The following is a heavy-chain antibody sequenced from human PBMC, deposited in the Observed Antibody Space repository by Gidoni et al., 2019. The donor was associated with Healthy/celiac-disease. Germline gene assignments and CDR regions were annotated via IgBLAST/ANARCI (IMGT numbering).Heavy chain of an antibody. CDR2: INSKTDGGTT. V-gene: IGHV3-15*01. J-gene: IGHJ4*02. Sequence: EVELGEAGGGLGKPGGSLRLSWAAAGSTCINAGMSWVRQAPGKGLEWVCRINSKTDGGTTDYATPVNGSFTISSDDSQTTLSLPMTSLKTADTAVYFCPTAGAQLLSDYLGQGTLVTVSS. D-gene: IGHD2-2*01. CDR1: GSTCINAG. CDR3: PTAGAQLLSDY.